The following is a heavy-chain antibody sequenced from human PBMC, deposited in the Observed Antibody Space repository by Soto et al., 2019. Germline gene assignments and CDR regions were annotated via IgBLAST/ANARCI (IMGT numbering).Heavy chain of an antibody. CDR2: IYDSGPT. CDR1: DGSISTNW. J-gene: IGHJ4*02. Sequence: QVQLQESGPGLVKPSGTLSLTCAVSDGSISTNWWSWVRQPPGKGLEWIGEIYDSGPTNYNPSLKSRVTILIDKSKNQFSLDLASVTAADTAIYYCARHIAVPTTSGFDYWGQGTLVTVSS. D-gene: IGHD6-19*01. V-gene: IGHV4-4*02. CDR3: ARHIAVPTTSGFDY.